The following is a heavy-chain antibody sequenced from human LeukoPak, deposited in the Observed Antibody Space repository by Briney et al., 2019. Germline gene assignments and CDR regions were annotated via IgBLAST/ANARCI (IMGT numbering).Heavy chain of an antibody. D-gene: IGHD5-12*01. CDR2: ISSSSVYK. J-gene: IGHJ4*02. CDR3: ARLDIVATFDY. CDR1: GFTFSSYS. V-gene: IGHV3-21*01. Sequence: GGSLRLSCAASGFTFSSYSMNWVRQAPGKGLEWVSSISSSSVYKYYADSVKGRFTISRDNAKNSLYLQMNSLRAEDTAVYYCARLDIVATFDYWGQGTLVTVSS.